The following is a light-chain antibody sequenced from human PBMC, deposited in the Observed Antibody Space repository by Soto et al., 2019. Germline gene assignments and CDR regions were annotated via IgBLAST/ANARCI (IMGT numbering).Light chain of an antibody. V-gene: IGKV3-11*01. J-gene: IGKJ5*01. CDR3: HQCNT. Sequence: LVLRHSPVTLSFSPGDRATLSCRASQSVSTYLAWYRQTPGQAPRLLIYDTSNRATGVPPRFSGSRSGTDFTLTISSVEPEDFAVFYCHQCNTFGQGTRLEIK. CDR2: DTS. CDR1: QSVSTY.